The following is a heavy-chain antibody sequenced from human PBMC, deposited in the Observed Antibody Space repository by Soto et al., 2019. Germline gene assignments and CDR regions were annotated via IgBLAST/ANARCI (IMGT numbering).Heavy chain of an antibody. Sequence: GGSLRISCAASGFTFSGSALHWVRQASGKGLEWVGRIRNKANSYATAYAASVKGRFTISRDDSNNEAFLQISTLRGDDSGFYYYNTHAPADTIGKWGQGTMVTVYS. CDR3: NTHAPADTIGK. CDR2: IRNKANSYAT. D-gene: IGHD3-9*01. V-gene: IGHV3-73*01. J-gene: IGHJ4*02. CDR1: GFTFSGSA.